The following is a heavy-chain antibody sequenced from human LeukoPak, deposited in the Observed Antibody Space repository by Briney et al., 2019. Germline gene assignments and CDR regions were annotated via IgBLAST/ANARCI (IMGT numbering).Heavy chain of an antibody. Sequence: GGSLRLSCAASGFTFSSYAMHWVRQAPGKGLEWVAVISYDGSNKYYADSVKGRFTISRDNSKNTLYLQMNSLRAEDTAVYYCARKITIVGATAFDYWGQGTLVTVSS. CDR3: ARKITIVGATAFDY. J-gene: IGHJ4*02. V-gene: IGHV3-30*04. CDR1: GFTFSSYA. CDR2: ISYDGSNK. D-gene: IGHD1-26*01.